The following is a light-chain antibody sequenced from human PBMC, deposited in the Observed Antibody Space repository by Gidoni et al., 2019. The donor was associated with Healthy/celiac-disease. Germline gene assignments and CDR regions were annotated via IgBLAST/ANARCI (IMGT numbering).Light chain of an antibody. V-gene: IGKV3-20*01. J-gene: IGKJ4*01. Sequence: EFVLTQPPGTLSLSPGERATLSCRASQSVSSSYLAWYQQKPGQAPRLLIYGASSRATGIPDRFSGSGSGTDFTLTISRLEPEDFAVYYCQQYGSSPQVTFGGGTKVEIK. CDR2: GAS. CDR1: QSVSSSY. CDR3: QQYGSSPQVT.